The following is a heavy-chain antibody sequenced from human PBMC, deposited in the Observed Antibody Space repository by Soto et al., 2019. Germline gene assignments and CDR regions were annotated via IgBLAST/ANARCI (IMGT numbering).Heavy chain of an antibody. V-gene: IGHV3-30-3*01. CDR3: ARGNMDV. Sequence: QVQLVESGGDVVQPGRSLRLSCAASGFTFNLFTFHWVRQAPGRGLEWVAVVSHVGDNKFYADSVKGRFTISRDNSKNTLYLQMNSLRVDDTALYYCARGNMDVWGQGTTVTVSS. CDR2: VSHVGDNK. CDR1: GFTFNLFT. J-gene: IGHJ6*02.